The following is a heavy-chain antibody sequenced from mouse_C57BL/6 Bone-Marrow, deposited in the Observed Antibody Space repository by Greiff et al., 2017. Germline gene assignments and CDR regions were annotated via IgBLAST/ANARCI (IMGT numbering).Heavy chain of an antibody. CDR2: IYPGDGDT. V-gene: IGHV1-80*01. Sequence: LEESGAELVKPGASVKISCKASGYAFSSYWMNWVKPRPGKGLEWIGQIYPGDGDTNYNGKFKGKATLTADKSSSTAYMQLSSLTSEDSAVYFCARENWVAWFAYWGQGTLVTVSA. D-gene: IGHD4-1*01. J-gene: IGHJ3*01. CDR1: GYAFSSYW. CDR3: ARENWVAWFAY.